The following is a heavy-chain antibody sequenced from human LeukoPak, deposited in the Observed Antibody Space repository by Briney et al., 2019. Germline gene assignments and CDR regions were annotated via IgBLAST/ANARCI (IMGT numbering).Heavy chain of an antibody. CDR2: ISGSGGST. V-gene: IGHV3-23*01. D-gene: IGHD3-10*01. CDR1: GFTFSSYA. Sequence: GGSLRLSCAASGFTFSSYAMSWVRQAPGKGLEWVSAISGSGGSTYYADSVKGRFTISRDNSKNTLYLQMNSLRAEDTAVYCCAKGALYGSGSFGKTYYYGMDVWGQGTTVTVSS. CDR3: AKGALYGSGSFGKTYYYGMDV. J-gene: IGHJ6*02.